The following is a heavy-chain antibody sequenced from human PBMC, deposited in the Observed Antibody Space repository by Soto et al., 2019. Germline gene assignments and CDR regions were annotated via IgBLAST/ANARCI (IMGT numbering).Heavy chain of an antibody. Sequence: SETLSLTCAVSGGSISSGGYSWSWIRQPPGKGLEWIGYIYHSGSTYYNPSLKSRVTISVDRSKNQFSLKLSSVTAADTAVYYCARAGGSVEPNFDYWGQGTLVTVSS. V-gene: IGHV4-30-2*01. CDR3: ARAGGSVEPNFDY. J-gene: IGHJ4*02. CDR1: GGSISSGGYS. CDR2: IYHSGST.